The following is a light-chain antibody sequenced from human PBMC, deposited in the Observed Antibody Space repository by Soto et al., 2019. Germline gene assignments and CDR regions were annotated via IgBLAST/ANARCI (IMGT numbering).Light chain of an antibody. CDR1: QSVSTW. CDR2: KAS. Sequence: DIQMTQSPSTLSASVGDRVTITCRASQSVSTWLAWYQQKPGKAPKLLIFKASILASGVPSRFSGSGSGTEFTLTISSLQPDDFATYYCRQYNSYSPTFGQGTKV. CDR3: RQYNSYSPT. V-gene: IGKV1-5*03. J-gene: IGKJ1*01.